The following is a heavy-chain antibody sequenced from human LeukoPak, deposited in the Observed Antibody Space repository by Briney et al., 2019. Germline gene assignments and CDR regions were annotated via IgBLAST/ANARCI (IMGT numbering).Heavy chain of an antibody. CDR2: ISGSGGST. V-gene: IGHV3-23*01. CDR1: GFAFSSYA. Sequence: GGPLRLSCAASGFAFSSYAMSWVRQAPGKGLEWVSAISGSGGSTYYADSVKGRFTISRDNSKNTLYLQMNSLRAEDTAVYYCAKAKGYCSGGSCYGWYFDLWGRGTLVTVSS. CDR3: AKAKGYCSGGSCYGWYFDL. D-gene: IGHD2-15*01. J-gene: IGHJ2*01.